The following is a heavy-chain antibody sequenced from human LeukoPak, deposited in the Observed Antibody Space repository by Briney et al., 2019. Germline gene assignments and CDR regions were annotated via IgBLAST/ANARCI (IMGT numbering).Heavy chain of an antibody. D-gene: IGHD4-17*01. Sequence: SETLSLTCTVSGGSISSYYWSWIRQPPGKGLEWIGYIFYSGSTNYNPSLKSRVTISVDTSKNQFSLKLCSVTAADTAVYYCARLPMTTEYTFDYWGQGTLVTVSS. V-gene: IGHV4-59*08. CDR3: ARLPMTTEYTFDY. J-gene: IGHJ4*02. CDR2: IFYSGST. CDR1: GGSISSYY.